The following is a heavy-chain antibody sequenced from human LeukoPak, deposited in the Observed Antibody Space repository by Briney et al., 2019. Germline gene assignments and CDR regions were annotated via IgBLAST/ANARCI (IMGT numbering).Heavy chain of an antibody. CDR1: GYAFTSYY. V-gene: IGHV1-46*01. CDR2: INPSGGST. Sequence: ASVKVSCKASGYAFTSYYMHWVRQAPGQGLEWMGIINPSGGSTSYAQKFQGRVTMTRDTSTSTVYMELSSLRSEDTAVYYCARNHDYGDLRGAFDFWGQGTMVTVSS. CDR3: ARNHDYGDLRGAFDF. D-gene: IGHD4-17*01. J-gene: IGHJ3*01.